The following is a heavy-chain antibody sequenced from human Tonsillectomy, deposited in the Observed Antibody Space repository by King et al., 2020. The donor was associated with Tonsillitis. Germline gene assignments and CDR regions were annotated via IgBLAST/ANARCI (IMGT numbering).Heavy chain of an antibody. J-gene: IGHJ6*02. D-gene: IGHD3-22*01. CDR1: GYTFTTYD. V-gene: IGHV1-8*02. Sequence: VQLVQSGAEVKKPGASVKVSCKASGYTFTTYDINWVRQATGQGLEWMGWMNPNSGNTGYGKKFQGRVTMTRNTSISTAYMELSSLRSEDTAVYYCARTGEWDYYDSSGSSYYYYGMDVWGQGTTVTVSS. CDR2: MNPNSGNT. CDR3: ARTGEWDYYDSSGSSYYYYGMDV.